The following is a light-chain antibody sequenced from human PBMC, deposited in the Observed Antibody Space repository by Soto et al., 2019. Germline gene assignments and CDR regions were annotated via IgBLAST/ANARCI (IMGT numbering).Light chain of an antibody. CDR2: GAS. J-gene: IGKJ1*01. CDR3: QQYNYSPWT. Sequence: EIVMTPSPATLSVSPGESATLSCRASQRVSSNLAWYQQTPGQAPRLLIYGASSRATGIPDRFSGGGSGTDFTLTISRLEPEDFAVYYCQQYNYSPWTYGQGTKVDIK. CDR1: QRVSSN. V-gene: IGKV3D-15*02.